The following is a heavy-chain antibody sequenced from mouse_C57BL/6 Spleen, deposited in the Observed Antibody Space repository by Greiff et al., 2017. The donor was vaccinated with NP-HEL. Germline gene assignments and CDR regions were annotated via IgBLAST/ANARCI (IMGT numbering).Heavy chain of an antibody. J-gene: IGHJ3*01. CDR2: IDPSDSYT. Sequence: QVQLQQPGAELVMPGASVKLSCKASGYTFTSYWMHWVKQRPGQGLEWIGEIDPSDSYTNYNQKFKGKSTLTVDKSSSTAYMQLSSLTSEDSAVYYCASREWFAYWGQGTLVTVSA. CDR3: ASREWFAY. D-gene: IGHD3-1*01. CDR1: GYTFTSYW. V-gene: IGHV1-69*01.